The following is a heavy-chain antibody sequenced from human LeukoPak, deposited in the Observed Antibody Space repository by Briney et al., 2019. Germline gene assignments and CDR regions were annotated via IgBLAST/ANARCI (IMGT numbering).Heavy chain of an antibody. Sequence: GGSLRLSCAASGFTFSSYGMHWVRQAPGKGLEWVAVISYDGSNKCYADSVKGRFTISRDNSKNTLYLQMNSLRAEDTAVYYCAKDPGFGEFPPDYWGQGTLVTVSS. CDR2: ISYDGSNK. CDR1: GFTFSSYG. D-gene: IGHD3-10*01. CDR3: AKDPGFGEFPPDY. V-gene: IGHV3-30*18. J-gene: IGHJ4*02.